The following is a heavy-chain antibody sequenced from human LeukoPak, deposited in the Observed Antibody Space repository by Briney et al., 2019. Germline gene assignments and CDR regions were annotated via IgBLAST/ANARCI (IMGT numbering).Heavy chain of an antibody. V-gene: IGHV3-30*02. CDR2: IRYDGSNK. Sequence: GGSLRLSCAASGFTFSSYGMHWVRQAPGKGLEWVAFIRYDGSNKYYADSVKGRFTISRDNSKNTLYLQMNSLRAEDTAVYYCAKDAEQLVRYLDYWGQGTLVTVSS. D-gene: IGHD6-13*01. J-gene: IGHJ4*02. CDR3: AKDAEQLVRYLDY. CDR1: GFTFSSYG.